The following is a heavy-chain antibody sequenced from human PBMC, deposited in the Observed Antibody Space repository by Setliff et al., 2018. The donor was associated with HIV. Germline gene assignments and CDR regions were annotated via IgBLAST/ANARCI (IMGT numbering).Heavy chain of an antibody. D-gene: IGHD2-8*02. V-gene: IGHV4-4*09. CDR3: ARLIHTGLLYFDY. J-gene: IGHJ4*02. CDR1: GVSISGHF. CDR2: IYTSGTT. Sequence: PSETLSLTCFVSGVSISGHFWGWIRQPPGKGLEWIGYIYTSGTTEYNPSLDSRVTISVDTSRDQCSLNLRSVTAADTALYFCARLIHTGLLYFDYWGLGMLVTVSS.